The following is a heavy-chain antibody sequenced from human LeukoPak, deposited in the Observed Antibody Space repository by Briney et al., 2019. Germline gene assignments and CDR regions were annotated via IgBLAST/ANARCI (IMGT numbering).Heavy chain of an antibody. CDR3: ARDRGKGAYADY. Sequence: PGGTLRLSCKVSGFTFNNYWMHWVRQAPGKGLEWVAVIRFDGNNKYYGDSVKGRFTISRDNSKNTLYLQVDSLRAEDTAMYYCARDRGKGAYADYWGQGTLVTVSS. CDR2: IRFDGNNK. J-gene: IGHJ4*02. D-gene: IGHD4-17*01. V-gene: IGHV3-33*01. CDR1: GFTFNNYW.